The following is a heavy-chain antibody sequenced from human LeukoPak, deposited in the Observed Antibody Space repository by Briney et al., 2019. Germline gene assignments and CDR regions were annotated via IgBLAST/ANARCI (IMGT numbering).Heavy chain of an antibody. CDR2: INADGSTT. CDR3: ATLISGWSLY. Sequence: GGSLRLSCAASGFTFDDYAMHWVRQAPGKGLVWVSRINADGSTTSYADSVRGRFTISRDNAKNTLYLQMNSLRAEDTAVYYCATLISGWSLYWGQGTLVTVSS. D-gene: IGHD6-19*01. V-gene: IGHV3-74*01. CDR1: GFTFDDYA. J-gene: IGHJ4*02.